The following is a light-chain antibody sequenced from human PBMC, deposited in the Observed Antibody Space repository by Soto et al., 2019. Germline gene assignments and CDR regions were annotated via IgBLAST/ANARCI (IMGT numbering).Light chain of an antibody. CDR1: QSVNYND. V-gene: IGKV3-20*01. CDR3: LQHVSSGYT. J-gene: IGKJ2*01. CDR2: ATS. Sequence: EIVLTQSPGTLSLSPGERVTLSCRASQSVNYNDLAWFLQKPGQAPRLLIHATSARAAGIPDRFSGSGSGTDFTLATSRLEPEDFAVYYCLQHVSSGYTFGQGTELEIK.